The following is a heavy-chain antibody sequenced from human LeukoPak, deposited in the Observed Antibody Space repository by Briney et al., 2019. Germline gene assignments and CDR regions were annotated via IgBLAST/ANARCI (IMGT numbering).Heavy chain of an antibody. J-gene: IGHJ4*02. CDR3: ARAGGYCGRISCPYYFDY. V-gene: IGHV1-8*02. CDR2: MNPYSGNT. CDR1: GYTFTSYD. Sequence: RASVKVSCKASGYTFTSYDINWVRQATGQGLEWMGYMNPYSGNTGYAQKFQGRVTMTRNTSISTAYMELSSLRSEDTAVYYCARAGGYCGRISCPYYFDYWGQGSLVAVSS. D-gene: IGHD2-15*01.